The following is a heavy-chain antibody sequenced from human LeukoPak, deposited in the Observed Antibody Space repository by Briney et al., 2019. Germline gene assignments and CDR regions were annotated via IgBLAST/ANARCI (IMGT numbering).Heavy chain of an antibody. CDR1: GFTFSSYW. CDR2: INSDGSST. V-gene: IGHV3-74*01. Sequence: GGSLRLSCAASGFTFSSYWMHWVHQAPGKGLVWVSRINSDGSSTSYADSVKGRFTISRDNAKNTLYLQMNSLRAEDTAVYYCAREGRYYYDSSGYYSDYWGQGTLVTVSS. D-gene: IGHD3-22*01. CDR3: AREGRYYYDSSGYYSDY. J-gene: IGHJ4*02.